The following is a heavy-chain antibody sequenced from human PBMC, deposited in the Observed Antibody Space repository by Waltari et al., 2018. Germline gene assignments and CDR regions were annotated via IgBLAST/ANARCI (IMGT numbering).Heavy chain of an antibody. J-gene: IGHJ4*02. Sequence: EVQLEESGGGSVQPGGSLKLSCGASGFTFSRYWMHWVRQAPGEGLMWVPRSKGDGSETNYADSVQGRFTISRDNAKSTLYLQMNNLRAEDTAVYFCVRDEVGGTTRAYYWGLGTLVTVSS. D-gene: IGHD1-1*01. CDR1: GFTFSRYW. CDR3: VRDEVGGTTRAYY. V-gene: IGHV3-74*01. CDR2: SKGDGSET.